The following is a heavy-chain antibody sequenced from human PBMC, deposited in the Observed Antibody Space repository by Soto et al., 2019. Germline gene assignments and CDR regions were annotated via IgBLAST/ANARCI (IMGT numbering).Heavy chain of an antibody. CDR3: ARDHWEVPAAAPYNWFDP. D-gene: IGHD2-2*01. Sequence: QVQLVQSGAEVKKPGASVKVSCKASGYTFTSYGIIWVRQAPGQGLEWMGWISAYNGNTNYAQKLQGRVTMTTDTSTSTAYMELRSLRSDDTAVYYCARDHWEVPAAAPYNWFDPWGQGTLVTVSS. CDR1: GYTFTSYG. J-gene: IGHJ5*02. CDR2: ISAYNGNT. V-gene: IGHV1-18*01.